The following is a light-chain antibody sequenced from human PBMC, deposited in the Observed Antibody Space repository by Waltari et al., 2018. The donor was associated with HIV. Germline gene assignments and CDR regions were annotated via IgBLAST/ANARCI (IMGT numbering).Light chain of an antibody. V-gene: IGLV3-21*02. J-gene: IGLJ3*02. CDR1: SIGSKS. CDR2: EDR. CDR3: QVWDESTDYVMV. Sequence: SYVLSQPPSVSVAPGQTATIPCGGASIGSKSVQWYQQRPGQAPLLVLYEDRDRPSGIPERCSCSNSGNMATLTITRVAVVDEADYYCQVWDESTDYVMVFGGGTKLTVL.